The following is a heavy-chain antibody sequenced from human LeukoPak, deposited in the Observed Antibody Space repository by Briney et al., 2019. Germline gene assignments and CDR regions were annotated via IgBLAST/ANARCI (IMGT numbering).Heavy chain of an antibody. J-gene: IGHJ4*02. Sequence: PSETLSLTCAVYGGSFSGYYWSWIRQPPGKGLEWIGEINHSGSTNYNPSLKSRVTMSVDTSKNQFSLKLSSVTAADTAVYYCARAPAPSWPFDYWGQGTLVTVSS. CDR3: ARAPAPSWPFDY. CDR1: GGSFSGYY. V-gene: IGHV4-34*01. CDR2: INHSGST.